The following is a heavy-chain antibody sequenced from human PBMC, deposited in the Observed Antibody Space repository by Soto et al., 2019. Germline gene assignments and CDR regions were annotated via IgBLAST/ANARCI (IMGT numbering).Heavy chain of an antibody. J-gene: IGHJ5*02. D-gene: IGHD3-10*01. Sequence: QVQLQESGPGLVKPSQTLSLTCTVPGDSITSGGYYWTWIRQHPGKGLEWIGFIHHSGGTYYNPSLESRLPIPCATSKTQFSLTLSSVTAADTAVYHCARVVYGSGSYQDNWFDPWGQGTLVTVSS. V-gene: IGHV4-31*03. CDR1: GDSITSGGYY. CDR3: ARVVYGSGSYQDNWFDP. CDR2: IHHSGGT.